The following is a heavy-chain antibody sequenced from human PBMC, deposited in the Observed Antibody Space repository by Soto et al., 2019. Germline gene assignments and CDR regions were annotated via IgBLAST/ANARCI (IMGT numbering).Heavy chain of an antibody. CDR2: ISSNGGST. J-gene: IGHJ4*02. CDR1: GFTFSSYA. V-gene: IGHV3-64*01. D-gene: IGHD3-16*02. Sequence: EVQLVESGGGLVQPGGSLRLSCAASGFTFSSYAMHWVRQAPGKGLEYVSAISSNGGSTYYANSVKGRFTISRDNSKNTLYLQMGSLRAEDMAVYYCARSVITFGGVIAIREDYFDYWGQGTLVTVSS. CDR3: ARSVITFGGVIAIREDYFDY.